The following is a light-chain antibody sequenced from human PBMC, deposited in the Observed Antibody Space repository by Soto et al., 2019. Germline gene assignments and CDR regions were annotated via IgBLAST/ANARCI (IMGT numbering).Light chain of an antibody. CDR2: DAS. CDR3: QQRSNWTLT. V-gene: IGKV3-11*01. CDR1: QSVSSY. J-gene: IGKJ4*01. Sequence: EIVMTQSPATLSVSRGERATLSGRVGQSVSSYLAWYPQKPGQAPRILIYDASNRATGIPARFSGSGAGTDFTLTISSLEPEDFEVYYCQQRSNWTLTFGGGTQVDIK.